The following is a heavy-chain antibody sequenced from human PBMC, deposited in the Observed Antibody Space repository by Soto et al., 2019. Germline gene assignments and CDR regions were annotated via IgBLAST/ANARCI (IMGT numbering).Heavy chain of an antibody. V-gene: IGHV4-34*01. CDR3: ARARRLLRAFDY. J-gene: IGHJ4*02. D-gene: IGHD3-22*01. Sequence: ETLSLTCAVYGGSFSGYYWSWIRQPPGKGLEWIGEINHSGSTNYNPSLKSRVTISVDTSKNQFSLKLSSVTAADTAVYYCARARRLLRAFDYWGQGTLVTVSS. CDR1: GGSFSGYY. CDR2: INHSGST.